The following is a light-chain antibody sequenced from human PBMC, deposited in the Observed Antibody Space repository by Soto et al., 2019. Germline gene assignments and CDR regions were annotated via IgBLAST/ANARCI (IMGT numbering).Light chain of an antibody. V-gene: IGKV1-39*01. Sequence: DIQMTQSPSSLSASVRDRVTLSCRASQSVTTFLNWYQQKPGEAPKLLIHAASTLQSGVPSRFRGSGSGTDFTLTISSLQPEDFATYYCQKSVSSPLTFGGGTKVEIK. CDR3: QKSVSSPLT. CDR2: AAS. J-gene: IGKJ4*01. CDR1: QSVTTF.